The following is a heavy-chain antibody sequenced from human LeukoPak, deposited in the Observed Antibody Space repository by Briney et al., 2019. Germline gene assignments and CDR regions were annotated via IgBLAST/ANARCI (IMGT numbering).Heavy chain of an antibody. J-gene: IGHJ5*02. V-gene: IGHV4-34*01. CDR1: GGSFSGYY. CDR3: ARGRSRFDP. CDR2: INHSGST. Sequence: PSETLSLTCAVYGGSFSGYYWSWIRQPPGKGLEWIGEINHSGSTNYNPSLKSRVTISVDTSKNQLSLKLSSVTAADTAVYYCARGRSRFDPWGQGTLVTVSS.